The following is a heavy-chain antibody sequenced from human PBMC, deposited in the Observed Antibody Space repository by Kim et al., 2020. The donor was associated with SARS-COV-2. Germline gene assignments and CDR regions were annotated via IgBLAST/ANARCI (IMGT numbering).Heavy chain of an antibody. J-gene: IGHJ3*02. CDR3: ARAPDGSGTGAFDI. V-gene: IGHV3-74*01. Sequence: GGSLRLSCAASGFTFRSYWMHWVRQVPGKGLVWVSRINADGNTTNYADSVKGRFTVSRDNAKNTVYLQMNSLRGEDTAVYYCARAPDGSGTGAFDIWGQG. CDR2: INADGNTT. CDR1: GFTFRSYW. D-gene: IGHD3-10*01.